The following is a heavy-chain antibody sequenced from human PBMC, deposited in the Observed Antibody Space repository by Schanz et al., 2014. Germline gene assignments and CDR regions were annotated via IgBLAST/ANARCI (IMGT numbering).Heavy chain of an antibody. J-gene: IGHJ4*02. CDR1: GFTFSGYA. D-gene: IGHD3-9*01. CDR3: AKDHAGSDILTALGN. V-gene: IGHV3-23*01. CDR2: ISGSGGST. Sequence: EVQLLESGGGLVQPGGSLRISCAASGFTFSGYAMSWVRQAPGKGLEWVSSISGSGGSTYDADSVKGRFTISRDNSKNTLYLQMNSLRAEDTAVYYCAKDHAGSDILTALGNWGQGTLVTVSS.